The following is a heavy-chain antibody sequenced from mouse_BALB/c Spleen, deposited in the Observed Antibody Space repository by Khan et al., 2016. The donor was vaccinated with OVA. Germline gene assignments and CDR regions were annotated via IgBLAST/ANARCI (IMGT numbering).Heavy chain of an antibody. CDR3: ARNYYGDAWFAY. CDR2: IDPSDSET. CDR1: GYSFTNYW. D-gene: IGHD2-13*01. V-gene: IGHV1S126*01. Sequence: QVQLQQSGPQLVRPGASVKISCKASGYSFTNYWMHWVKQRPGKGLEWIGMIDPSDSETRLNQKFTDKATLTVDKSSSIAYMLISSPTSEDSAVMDWARNYYGDAWFAYWGQGTLVTVSA. J-gene: IGHJ3*01.